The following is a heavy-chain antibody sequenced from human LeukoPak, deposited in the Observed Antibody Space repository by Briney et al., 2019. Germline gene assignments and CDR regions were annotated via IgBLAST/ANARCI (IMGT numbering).Heavy chain of an antibody. J-gene: IGHJ6*03. CDR1: GGTFSSYA. V-gene: IGHV1-69*13. CDR2: IIPIFGTA. CDR3: ARPRGYSYGYHYYMDV. Sequence: ALVKVSCKASGGTFSSYAISWVRQAPGQGLEWMGGIIPIFGTANYAQKFQGRVTITADESTSTAYMELSSLRSEDTAVYYCARPRGYSYGYHYYMDVWGKGTTVTVSS. D-gene: IGHD5-18*01.